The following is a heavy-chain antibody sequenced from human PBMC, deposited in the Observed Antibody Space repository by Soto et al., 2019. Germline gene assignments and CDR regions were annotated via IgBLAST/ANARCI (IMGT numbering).Heavy chain of an antibody. D-gene: IGHD1-26*01. CDR3: ARGVYSRSYTSLEGPLKAYYYYYGMDV. CDR2: ISAYNGNT. J-gene: IGHJ6*02. CDR1: GYTFTSYG. V-gene: IGHV1-18*04. Sequence: QVQLVQSGAEVKKPGASVKVSCKASGYTFTSYGISWVRQAPGQGLEWMGWISAYNGNTNYAQKLQGRVTMTTDTSTSTAYMELRSLRSDDTAVYYCARGVYSRSYTSLEGPLKAYYYYYGMDVWGQGTTVTVSS.